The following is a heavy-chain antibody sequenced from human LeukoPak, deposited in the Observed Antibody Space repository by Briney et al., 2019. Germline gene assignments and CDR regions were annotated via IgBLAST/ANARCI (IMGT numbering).Heavy chain of an antibody. CDR2: ISSRSSYI. CDR3: AREPRYCSGGSCAFDP. V-gene: IGHV3-21*01. D-gene: IGHD2-15*01. CDR1: GFTFSSYG. Sequence: PGGSLRLSCAASGFTFSSYGMNWVRQAPGKGLEWVSAISSRSSYIYYADSVKGRFTISRDNAKNSMYLQMNSLRAEDTAVYYCAREPRYCSGGSCAFDPWGQGTLVTVSS. J-gene: IGHJ5*02.